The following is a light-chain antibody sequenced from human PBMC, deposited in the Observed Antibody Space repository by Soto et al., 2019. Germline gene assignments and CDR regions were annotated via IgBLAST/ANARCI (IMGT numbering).Light chain of an antibody. J-gene: IGLJ2*01. CDR1: SGHSSYA. V-gene: IGLV4-69*01. Sequence: QPVLTQSPSASASLGASVKLTCTLSSGHSSYAIAWHQQQPEKGPRYLMKLNSDGSHTKGAGIPDRFSGSSSGAERYLTISSLQSEDDADYYCQTWGTGIVVFGGGTKLTVL. CDR3: QTWGTGIVV. CDR2: LNSDGSH.